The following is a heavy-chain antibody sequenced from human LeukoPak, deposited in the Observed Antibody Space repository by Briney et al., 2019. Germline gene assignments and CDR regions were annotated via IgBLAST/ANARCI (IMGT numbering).Heavy chain of an antibody. Sequence: ASVKVSCKASDYTFTSYGISWVRQAPGQGLEWMGWISAYNGNTNYAQKLQGRVTMTTDTSTSTAYMELRSLSSDDTAVYYCARGRPHYGDYVDFDYWGQGTLVTVSS. CDR2: ISAYNGNT. CDR1: DYTFTSYG. D-gene: IGHD4-17*01. CDR3: ARGRPHYGDYVDFDY. J-gene: IGHJ4*02. V-gene: IGHV1-18*01.